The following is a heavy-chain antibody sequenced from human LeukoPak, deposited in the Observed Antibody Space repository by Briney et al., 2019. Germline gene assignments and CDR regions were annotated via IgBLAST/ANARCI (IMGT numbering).Heavy chain of an antibody. Sequence: NPSETLSLTCTVSGGSISSGGYYWSWIRQPPGKGLEWIGYIYHSGSTYYNPSLKSRVTISVDRSKNQFSLKLSSVTAADTAVYYCATNALLVPSTSDSWGRGTLVTVSS. CDR1: GGSISSGGYY. V-gene: IGHV4-30-2*01. J-gene: IGHJ4*02. CDR2: IYHSGST. D-gene: IGHD6-6*01. CDR3: ATNALLVPSTSDS.